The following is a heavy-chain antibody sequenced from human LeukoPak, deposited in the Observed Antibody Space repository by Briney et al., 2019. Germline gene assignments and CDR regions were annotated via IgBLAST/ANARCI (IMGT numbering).Heavy chain of an antibody. CDR3: ARRKAYYYGSGSYSGYYYYYYMDV. D-gene: IGHD3-10*01. CDR1: GGSFSGYY. V-gene: IGHV4-34*01. CDR2: INHSGST. Sequence: SETLSLTCAVYGGSFSGYYWSWIRQPPGKGQEWIGEINHSGSTNYNPSLKSRVTISVDTSKNQFSLKLSSVTAADTAVYYCARRKAYYYGSGSYSGYYYYYYMDVWGKGTTVTVSS. J-gene: IGHJ6*03.